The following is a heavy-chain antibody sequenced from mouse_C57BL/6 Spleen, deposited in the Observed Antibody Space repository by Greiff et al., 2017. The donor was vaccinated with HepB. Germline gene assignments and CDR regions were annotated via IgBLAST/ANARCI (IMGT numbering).Heavy chain of an antibody. CDR2: IYPRSGNT. CDR3: AREVYGNYEERFAY. D-gene: IGHD2-1*01. Sequence: QVQLQQSGAELARPGASVKLSCKASGYTFTSYGISWVKQRTGQGLEWIGEIYPRSGNTYYNEKFKGKATLTADKSSSTAYMELRSLTSEDSAVYFCAREVYGNYEERFAYWGQGTLVTVSA. J-gene: IGHJ3*01. CDR1: GYTFTSYG. V-gene: IGHV1-81*01.